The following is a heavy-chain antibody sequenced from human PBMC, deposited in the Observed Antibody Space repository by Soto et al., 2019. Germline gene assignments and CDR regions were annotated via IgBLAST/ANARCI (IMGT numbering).Heavy chain of an antibody. CDR3: AKDRAGTMIVVVIPYFDY. J-gene: IGHJ4*02. CDR1: GFTFSSYA. D-gene: IGHD3-22*01. Sequence: GSLRLSCAASGFTFSSYAMSWVRQAPGKGLEWVSAISGSGGSTYYADSVKGRFTISRDNSKNTLYLQMNSLRAEDTAVYYCAKDRAGTMIVVVIPYFDYWGQGTLVTVSS. V-gene: IGHV3-23*01. CDR2: ISGSGGST.